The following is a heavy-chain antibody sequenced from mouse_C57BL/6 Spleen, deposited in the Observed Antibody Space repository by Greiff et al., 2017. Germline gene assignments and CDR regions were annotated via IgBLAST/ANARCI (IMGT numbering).Heavy chain of an antibody. V-gene: IGHV1-4*01. CDR1: GYTFPSYT. D-gene: IGHD1-1*01. CDR3: ARGVGDYSMDY. J-gene: IGHJ4*01. CDR2: INPRSGYT. Sequence: VKLMESGAELARPGASVKMSCKASGYTFPSYTMHWVKQRPGQGLEWIGYINPRSGYTKYNQKFKDKATLTADKASSTAYMQLSSLTSEDSAVYYCARGVGDYSMDYWGQGTSVTVSS.